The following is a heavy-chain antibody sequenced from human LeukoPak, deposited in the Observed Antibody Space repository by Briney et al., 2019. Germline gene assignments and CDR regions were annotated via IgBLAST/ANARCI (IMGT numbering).Heavy chain of an antibody. D-gene: IGHD2-8*02. V-gene: IGHV4-59*08. Sequence: SETLSLTCTVSGGSISSYYWSWIRQPPGKGLEWIAYISDLGSINYNPSLKSRVTISLDTSKNQFSLKLSSVTAADTAVYYCAGHHXXXTVDFWGQGTLVTVSS. CDR3: AGHHXXXTVDF. CDR1: GGSISSYY. CDR2: ISDLGSI. J-gene: IGHJ4*02.